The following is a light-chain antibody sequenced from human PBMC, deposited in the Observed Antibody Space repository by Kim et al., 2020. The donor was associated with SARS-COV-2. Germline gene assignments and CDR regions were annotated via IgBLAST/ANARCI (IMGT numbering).Light chain of an antibody. Sequence: DIQMTQSPSSLSASVGDRVTITCRASQGIRSNLAWFQQKPGKAPKALIYGASNLHSGVPSKFSGSGSGTDFTLTISGLQTEDFATYYCQQYNTYPQTFGQGTKVDIK. J-gene: IGKJ1*01. CDR2: GAS. CDR1: QGIRSN. V-gene: IGKV1-16*02. CDR3: QQYNTYPQT.